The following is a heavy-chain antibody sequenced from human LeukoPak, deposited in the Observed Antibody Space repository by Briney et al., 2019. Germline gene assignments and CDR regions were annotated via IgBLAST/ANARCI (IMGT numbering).Heavy chain of an antibody. CDR2: ISAYNGNT. CDR3: ARDATVRGYSGYALGY. J-gene: IGHJ4*02. D-gene: IGHD5-12*01. CDR1: GYTFTSYG. V-gene: IGHV1-18*01. Sequence: ASVKVPCKASGYTFTSYGISWVRQAPGQGLEWMGWISAYNGNTNYAQKLQGRVTMTTDTSTSTAYMELRSLRSDDTAVYYCARDATVRGYSGYALGYWGQGTLVTVSS.